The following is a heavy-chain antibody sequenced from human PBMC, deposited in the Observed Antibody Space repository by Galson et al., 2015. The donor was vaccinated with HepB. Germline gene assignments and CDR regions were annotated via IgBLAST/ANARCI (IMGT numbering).Heavy chain of an antibody. CDR2: IKEDGSIK. J-gene: IGHJ4*02. V-gene: IGHV3-7*03. CDR1: GFMFSGHW. CDR3: ARNRGYETFDY. D-gene: IGHD5-12*01. Sequence: SLRLSCAASGFMFSGHWMNWVRQAPGEGLEWVANIKEDGSIKYYMDSVTGRFTISRDNARNLLYLQMNGLRAEDTAVYFCARNRGYETFDYWGQGALVTVSS.